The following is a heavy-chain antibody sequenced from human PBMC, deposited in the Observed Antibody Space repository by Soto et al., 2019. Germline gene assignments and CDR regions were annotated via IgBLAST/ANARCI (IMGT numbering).Heavy chain of an antibody. CDR2: ISGSGGTT. V-gene: IGHV3-23*01. D-gene: IGHD3-3*01. CDR3: AKGRRITIFGVVNIPNPNYSDY. J-gene: IGHJ4*02. Sequence: EVQLLESGGGLVQPGGSLRLSCAASGFTFSSYAMSWVRQAPGKGLEWVSAISGSGGTTYYADFVKGRFTISRDNSKNTLNLQMNSVRADDTAVYYCAKGRRITIFGVVNIPNPNYSDYWVQGTLVTVSS. CDR1: GFTFSSYA.